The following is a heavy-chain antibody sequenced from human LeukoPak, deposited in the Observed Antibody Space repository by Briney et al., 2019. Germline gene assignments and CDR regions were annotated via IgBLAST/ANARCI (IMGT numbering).Heavy chain of an antibody. D-gene: IGHD6-13*01. J-gene: IGHJ4*02. Sequence: GGSLRLSCAASGFTFNNYAMNWVRQTPGKGLEWVSVLTCTGDTTYHTDSVRGRSTISRDNSKNTLYLQMNSLRAEDTAVYYCAKDWGKFSSSWYDYWGQGTLVTV. CDR3: AKDWGKFSSSWYDY. V-gene: IGHV3-23*01. CDR2: LTCTGDTT. CDR1: GFTFNNYA.